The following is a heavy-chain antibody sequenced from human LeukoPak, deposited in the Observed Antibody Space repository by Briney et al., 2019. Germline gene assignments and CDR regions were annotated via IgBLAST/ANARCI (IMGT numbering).Heavy chain of an antibody. Sequence: GGSLRLSCAASGFSFSSYAMSWVRHAPGKGLEWGSAISGSGGSTYYADSVKGRFTISRDISKNTLYLQMNSLRAEDTAVYYCAKDQHIVVVIAIRGYYFDYWGQGTLVTVSS. D-gene: IGHD2-21*01. V-gene: IGHV3-23*01. J-gene: IGHJ4*02. CDR3: AKDQHIVVVIAIRGYYFDY. CDR1: GFSFSSYA. CDR2: ISGSGGST.